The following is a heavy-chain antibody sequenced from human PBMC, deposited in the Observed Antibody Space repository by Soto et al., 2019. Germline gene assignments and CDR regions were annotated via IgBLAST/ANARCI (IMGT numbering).Heavy chain of an antibody. D-gene: IGHD3-10*01. Sequence: EVQLVESGGDLIQPGGSLRLSCAASGFTVSSNYMSWVRQAPGKGLEWVSVIYSGGSTYYADSVKGRFTISRDKSKNTLYLQMTSLRAEDTAVYYCARHITMDPLLVYWGQGTLVTVSS. V-gene: IGHV3-53*01. CDR1: GFTVSSNY. CDR3: ARHITMDPLLVY. CDR2: IYSGGST. J-gene: IGHJ4*02.